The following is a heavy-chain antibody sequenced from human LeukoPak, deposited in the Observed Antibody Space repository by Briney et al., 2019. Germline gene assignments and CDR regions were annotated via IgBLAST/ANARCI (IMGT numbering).Heavy chain of an antibody. CDR3: ARDRVGATYLFDY. CDR2: ISYDGSNK. V-gene: IGHV3-30-3*01. D-gene: IGHD1-26*01. CDR1: GFTFSSYA. Sequence: GRSLRLSCAASGFTFSSYAMHWVRQAPGKGLEWVAVISYDGSNKYYTDSVKGRFTISRDNSKNTLYLQMNSLRAEDTAVYYCARDRVGATYLFDYWGQGTLVTVSS. J-gene: IGHJ4*02.